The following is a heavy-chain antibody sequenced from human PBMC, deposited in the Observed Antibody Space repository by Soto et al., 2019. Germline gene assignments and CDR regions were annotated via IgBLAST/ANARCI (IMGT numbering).Heavy chain of an antibody. J-gene: IGHJ6*02. Sequence: SETLSLTCTVSGGSISSGGYYWSWIRPHPGKGLERIGYIYSSGSTYYNPSHRSRGTISVDTSKNHFSLKLSSVTAADTAVYYGGVGCGCETPSQDYCCGMDVWGQGTTVTVSS. CDR2: IYSSGST. D-gene: IGHD2-21*01. CDR1: GGSISSGGYY. V-gene: IGHV4-31*03. CDR3: GVGCGCETPSQDYCCGMDV.